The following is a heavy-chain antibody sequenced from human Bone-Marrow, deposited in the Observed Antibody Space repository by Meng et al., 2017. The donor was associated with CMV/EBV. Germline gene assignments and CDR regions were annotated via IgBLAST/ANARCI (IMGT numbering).Heavy chain of an antibody. CDR1: GYTFTTYY. J-gene: IGHJ6*02. D-gene: IGHD2/OR15-2a*01. CDR2: INPSGGST. CDR3: ARSHVQCSTSKCNDYCSAAMDD. V-gene: IGHV1-46*01. Sequence: ASVKVSCKASGYTFTTYYMHWVRQAPGQGLEWMGRINPSGGSTNYAQKFQGRVTMTTDTSTSTVYMELSSLRSEDTAVYYCARSHVQCSTSKCNDYCSAAMDDWGQGTMVTVSS.